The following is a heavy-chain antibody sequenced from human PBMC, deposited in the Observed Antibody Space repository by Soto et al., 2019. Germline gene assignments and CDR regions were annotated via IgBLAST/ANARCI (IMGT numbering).Heavy chain of an antibody. CDR3: ARPPSGTARLGFSYIDD. Sequence: PGESLKISCKGSGYSFASYWIAWVRQMPGKGLEWMGIIYPGDSDSRYSPSFQGQVTISADKSISTAYLQWNSLKASDTAIYYCARPPSGTARLGFSYIDDWGQGTLVTVSS. D-gene: IGHD2-21*02. CDR1: GYSFASYW. CDR2: IYPGDSDS. V-gene: IGHV5-51*01. J-gene: IGHJ4*01.